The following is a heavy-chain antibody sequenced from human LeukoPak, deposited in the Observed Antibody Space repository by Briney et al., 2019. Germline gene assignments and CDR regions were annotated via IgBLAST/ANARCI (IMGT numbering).Heavy chain of an antibody. J-gene: IGHJ5*02. Sequence: SETLSLTCTVSGGSISSSSYYWSWIRQPAGKGLEWIGEIYHSGSTNYNPSLKSRVTISVDKSKNQFSLQLSSVTAADTAVYYCARDRLVWFGDLGDWFDPWGQGTLVTVSS. CDR1: GGSISSSSYY. V-gene: IGHV4-39*07. D-gene: IGHD3-10*01. CDR2: IYHSGST. CDR3: ARDRLVWFGDLGDWFDP.